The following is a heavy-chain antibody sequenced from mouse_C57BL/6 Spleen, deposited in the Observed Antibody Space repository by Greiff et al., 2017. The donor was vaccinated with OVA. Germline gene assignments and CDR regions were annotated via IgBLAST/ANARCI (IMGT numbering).Heavy chain of an antibody. D-gene: IGHD3-3*01. V-gene: IGHV1-26*01. CDR1: GYTFTDYY. J-gene: IGHJ4*01. CDR2: INPNNGGT. Sequence: EVKLQQSGPELVKPGASVKISCKASGYTFTDYYMNWVKQSHGKSLEWIGDINPNNGGTSYNQKFKGKATLTEDKSSSTAYMELRSLTSEDSAVYYCARGWAYAMDYWGQGTSVTVSS. CDR3: ARGWAYAMDY.